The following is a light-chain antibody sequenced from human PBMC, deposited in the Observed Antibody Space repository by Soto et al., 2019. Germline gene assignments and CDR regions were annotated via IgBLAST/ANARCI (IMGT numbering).Light chain of an antibody. CDR1: QSLLQSDGYNS. CDR3: MQTLQTPPTT. J-gene: IGKJ5*01. CDR2: LGT. V-gene: IGKV2-28*01. Sequence: DIVMTQSPLSLPVTPGEPASISCRSSQSLLQSDGYNSLDWYLQKPGQSPQLLIYLGTNRASGVPDRFSGSGSGTDFTLKISRVEAEDVGVYYCMQTLQTPPTTFGQGTRLEIK.